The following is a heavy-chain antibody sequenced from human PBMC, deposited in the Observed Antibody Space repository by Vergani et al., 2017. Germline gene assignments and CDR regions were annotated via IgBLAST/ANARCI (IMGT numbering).Heavy chain of an antibody. J-gene: IGHJ3*01. V-gene: IGHV1-69*08. CDR1: GGTFSSYT. D-gene: IGHD6-6*01. CDR2: IIPILGIA. Sequence: QVQLVQSGAEVKKPGSSVKVSCKASGGTFSSYTISWVRQAPGQGLEWMGRIIPILGIANYAQKFQGRVTITADKSTSTAYMELSSLRSEDTAVYYCARDWYSSSSAAFDLWGQGTMVTVSS. CDR3: ARDWYSSSSAAFDL.